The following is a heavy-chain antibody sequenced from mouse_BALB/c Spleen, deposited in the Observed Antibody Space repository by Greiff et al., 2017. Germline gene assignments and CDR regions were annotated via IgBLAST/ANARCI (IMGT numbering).Heavy chain of an antibody. J-gene: IGHJ3*01. V-gene: IGHV1S137*01. CDR1: GYTFTDYA. CDR2: ISTYYGDA. Sequence: VQLQQSGAELVRPGVSVKISCKGSGYTFTDYAMHWVKQSHAKSLEWIGVISTYYGDASYNQKFKGKATMTVDKSSSTAYMELARLTSEDSAIYYCARGEYGNPFAYWGPGTLVTVSA. D-gene: IGHD2-10*02. CDR3: ARGEYGNPFAY.